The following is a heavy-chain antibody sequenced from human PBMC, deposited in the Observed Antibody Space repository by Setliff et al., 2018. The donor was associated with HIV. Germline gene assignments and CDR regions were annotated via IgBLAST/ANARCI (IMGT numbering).Heavy chain of an antibody. Sequence: GSGPTLVNPTQTLTLTCTFSGFSLSASGMCVSWIRQPPGKALEWLARIDWDDDKFYTTSLKTRLTISKDTSKNQVVLKMTNMDPVDTATYYCARMISYSPYFDYWGQGTQVTVSS. J-gene: IGHJ4*02. V-gene: IGHV2-70*17. CDR3: ARMISYSPYFDY. CDR1: GFSLSASGMC. CDR2: IDWDDDK. D-gene: IGHD1-26*01.